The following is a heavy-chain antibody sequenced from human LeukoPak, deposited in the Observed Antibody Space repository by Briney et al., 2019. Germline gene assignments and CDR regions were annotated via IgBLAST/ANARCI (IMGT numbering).Heavy chain of an antibody. D-gene: IGHD6-19*01. J-gene: IGHJ5*02. CDR3: ARPYIAVAGTHWFDP. V-gene: IGHV4-39*01. Sequence: PSETLSLTCTVSGGSISSSSYYWGWIRQPPGKGLEWIGSIYYSGSTYYNPSLKSRVTISVDTSKNQFSLKLSSVTAADTAVYYCARPYIAVAGTHWFDPWGQGTLVTVSS. CDR2: IYYSGST. CDR1: GGSISSSSYY.